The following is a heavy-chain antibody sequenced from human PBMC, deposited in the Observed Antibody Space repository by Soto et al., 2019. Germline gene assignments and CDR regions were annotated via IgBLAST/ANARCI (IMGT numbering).Heavy chain of an antibody. CDR2: IIPIFGTA. D-gene: IGHD5-12*01. J-gene: IGHJ4*02. V-gene: IGHV1-69*13. CDR3: ARGSGYSGSGKFDY. CDR1: GGTFSSYA. Sequence: SVKVSCKASGGTFSSYAISWVRQATGQGLEWMGGIIPIFGTANYAQKFQGRVTITADESTSTAYMELSSLRPEDTAVYYCARGSGYSGSGKFDYWGQGTLVTVS.